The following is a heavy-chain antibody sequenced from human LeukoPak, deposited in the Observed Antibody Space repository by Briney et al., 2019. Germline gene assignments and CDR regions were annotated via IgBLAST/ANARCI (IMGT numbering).Heavy chain of an antibody. J-gene: IGHJ4*02. CDR3: AKGDYCSSTSCPLGY. CDR2: ISGSGGST. D-gene: IGHD2-2*01. CDR1: GFTFSSYA. V-gene: IGHV3-23*01. Sequence: GGSLGLSCAASGFTFSSYAMSWVRQAPGKGLEWVSAISGSGGSTYYADSVKGRFTISRDNSKNTLYLQMNSLRAEDTAVYYCAKGDYCSSTSCPLGYWGQGTLVTVSS.